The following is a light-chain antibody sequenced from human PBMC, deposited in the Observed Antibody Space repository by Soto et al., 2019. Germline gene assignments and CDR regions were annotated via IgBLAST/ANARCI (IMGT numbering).Light chain of an antibody. CDR1: NIGSKS. V-gene: IGLV3-21*04. J-gene: IGLJ2*01. CDR2: YDS. CDR3: QVWDSSSDHVV. Sequence: SYELTQPPSVSVAPGKTARITCGGNNIGSKSVHWYQQKPGQDTVLVIYYDSDRPSGIPERFSGSNSGNTDTLTISRVEAGDEADYYCQVWDSSSDHVVFGGGTKLTVL.